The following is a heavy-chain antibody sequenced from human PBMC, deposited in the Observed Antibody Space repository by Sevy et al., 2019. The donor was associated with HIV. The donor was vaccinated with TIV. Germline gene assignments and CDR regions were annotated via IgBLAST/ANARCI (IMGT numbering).Heavy chain of an antibody. CDR1: GFTFSSYA. J-gene: IGHJ4*02. D-gene: IGHD3-22*01. CDR2: ISGRGGSGDKT. Sequence: GGSLRLSCAASGFTFSSYAMNWVHQAPGKGLEWVSGISGRGGSGDKTNYADSVKGRFTISRDDSKNSLYLQLNSLRAEDTAIYYCARKYDSSGYFDYWGQGTLVTVSS. CDR3: ARKYDSSGYFDY. V-gene: IGHV3-23*01.